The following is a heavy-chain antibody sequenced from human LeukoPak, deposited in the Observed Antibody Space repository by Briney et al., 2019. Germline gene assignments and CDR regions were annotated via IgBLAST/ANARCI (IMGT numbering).Heavy chain of an antibody. J-gene: IGHJ4*02. V-gene: IGHV3-48*01. Sequence: GGSLRLSCAASGFTFSSYSMNWVRQAPGKGPEWVSYISSSSSSTIYYADSVKGRFTISRDNAKNSLYLQMNSLRAEDTAVYYCARDLFFPSSIFGVTNYYFDYWGQGTLVTVSS. D-gene: IGHD3-3*01. CDR1: GFTFSSYS. CDR3: ARDLFFPSSIFGVTNYYFDY. CDR2: ISSSSSSTI.